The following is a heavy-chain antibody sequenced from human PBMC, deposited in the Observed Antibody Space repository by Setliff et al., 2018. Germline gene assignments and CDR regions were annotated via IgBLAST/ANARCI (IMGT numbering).Heavy chain of an antibody. CDR1: GFAFSGYY. CDR2: ISNNEPTV. Sequence: PGGSLRLSCAASGFAFSGYYMSWLRQTPGKGLEWIASISNNEPTVNVADSVKGRFTVFRDNSKNTLYLQMNSLRADDTAMYYCARDLFRNSGGLYCWGQGTLVTVSS. CDR3: ARDLFRNSGGLYC. J-gene: IGHJ4*02. D-gene: IGHD1-7*01. V-gene: IGHV3-11*04.